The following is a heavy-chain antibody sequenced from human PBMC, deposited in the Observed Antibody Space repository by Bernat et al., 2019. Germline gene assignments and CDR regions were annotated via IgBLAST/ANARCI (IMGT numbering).Heavy chain of an antibody. V-gene: IGHV3-15*07. Sequence: EVQLVESGGGLVKPGGSLRLSCAASGFTFSNAWMNWVRQAPGKGLEWVGRIKSKTDGGTTDYAAPVKGRFTISRDDSKNTLYLQMNSLKPEDTAVYYCTTLGEISSSWDAEYFQHWGQGTLVTVSS. CDR1: GFTFSNAW. D-gene: IGHD6-13*01. J-gene: IGHJ1*01. CDR3: TTLGEISSSWDAEYFQH. CDR2: IKSKTDGGTT.